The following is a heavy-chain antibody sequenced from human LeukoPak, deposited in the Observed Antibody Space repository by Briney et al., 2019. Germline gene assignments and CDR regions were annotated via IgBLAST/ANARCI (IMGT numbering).Heavy chain of an antibody. V-gene: IGHV4-59*01. Sequence: SETLSLTCIVSGGSISDSYWSWIRQPPGMGLEWIGYISYSGSTNYSPSLKSRVTISVDTSKNQFSLKLSSVTAADTAVYYCARGKYFFERKTEWYFDLWGRGTLVTVSS. CDR2: ISYSGST. D-gene: IGHD2/OR15-2a*01. J-gene: IGHJ2*01. CDR3: ARGKYFFERKTEWYFDL. CDR1: GGSISDSY.